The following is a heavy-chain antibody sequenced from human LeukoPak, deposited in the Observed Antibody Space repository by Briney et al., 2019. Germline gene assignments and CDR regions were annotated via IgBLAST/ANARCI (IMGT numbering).Heavy chain of an antibody. CDR3: SRGAGSDGRDWFDP. CDR1: GYTFTSYA. J-gene: IGHJ5*02. CDR2: INAGNGNT. Sequence: GASVKVSCKASGYTFTSYAMHWVRQAPGQRLEWMGWINAGNGNTKYSQKFQGRVTITRDTSASTAYMELSSLRSGDTAVYYCSRGAGSDGRDWFDPWGQGTLVTVSS. D-gene: IGHD5-24*01. V-gene: IGHV1-3*01.